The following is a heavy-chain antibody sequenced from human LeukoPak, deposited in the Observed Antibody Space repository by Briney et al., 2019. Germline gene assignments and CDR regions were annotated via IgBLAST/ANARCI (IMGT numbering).Heavy chain of an antibody. D-gene: IGHD6-19*01. Sequence: PSETLSLTCAVYGGSFSGYYWSWIRQPPGKGLEWIGEINHSGSTNYNPSLKSRVTISIDTSKNQFSLKLSSVTAADTAVYYCARVRGSGWYRGLGYWGQGTLVTVSS. CDR1: GGSFSGYY. CDR3: ARVRGSGWYRGLGY. V-gene: IGHV4-34*01. CDR2: INHSGST. J-gene: IGHJ4*02.